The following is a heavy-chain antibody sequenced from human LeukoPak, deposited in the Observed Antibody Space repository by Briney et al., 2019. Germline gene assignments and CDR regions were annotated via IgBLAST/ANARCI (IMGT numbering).Heavy chain of an antibody. V-gene: IGHV3-23*01. Sequence: GGSLRLSCAVSGFTFSSYAMTWVRQTPGKGLEWVSAITASGGSTYYADSVKGRFTISRDNSKNTLYLQMNSLRAEDTAVYYCAKERDYGDYETAFDIWGQGTMVTVSS. CDR1: GFTFSSYA. CDR3: AKERDYGDYETAFDI. J-gene: IGHJ3*02. CDR2: ITASGGST. D-gene: IGHD4-17*01.